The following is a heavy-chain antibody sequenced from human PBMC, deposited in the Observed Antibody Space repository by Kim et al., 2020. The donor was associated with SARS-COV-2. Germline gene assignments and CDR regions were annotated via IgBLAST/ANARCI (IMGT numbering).Heavy chain of an antibody. CDR3: ARGGVRGDRYLDS. Sequence: ASVKVSCKASGYTFTNYAMHWVRQAPGQGLEWMGWINAASGDTKYSQNFQGRVTITGDTSASTAYMELSSLRSEDTAVYYCARGGVRGDRYLDSWGQGTPVTVSS. V-gene: IGHV1-3*01. D-gene: IGHD3-10*01. CDR1: GYTFTNYA. J-gene: IGHJ4*02. CDR2: INAASGDT.